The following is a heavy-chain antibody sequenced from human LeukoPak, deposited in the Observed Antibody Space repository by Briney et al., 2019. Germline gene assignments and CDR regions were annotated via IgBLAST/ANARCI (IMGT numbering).Heavy chain of an antibody. J-gene: IGHJ5*02. Sequence: GGSLRLSCAASGLTFSSYSMNWVRQAPGKGLEWVSSISSSSSYIYYADSVKGRFTISRDNAKNSLYLQMNSLRAEDTAVYYCATPPNWFDPWGQGTLVTVSS. V-gene: IGHV3-21*01. CDR3: ATPPNWFDP. CDR2: ISSSSSYI. CDR1: GLTFSSYS.